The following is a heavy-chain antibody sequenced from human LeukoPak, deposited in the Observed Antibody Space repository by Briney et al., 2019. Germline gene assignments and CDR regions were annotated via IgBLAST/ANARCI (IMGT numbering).Heavy chain of an antibody. J-gene: IGHJ3*02. V-gene: IGHV4-30-4*01. Sequence: TSQTLSLTCTVSGGSISSSDYYWSWIRQPPGKGLEWIGYIYYSGSTSYNPSLKSRITISVDTSKNQFSLKLTSVTAADTAVYYCARGLDAHNAFDIWGQGTMVTVSS. D-gene: IGHD3-9*01. CDR3: ARGLDAHNAFDI. CDR2: IYYSGST. CDR1: GGSISSSDYY.